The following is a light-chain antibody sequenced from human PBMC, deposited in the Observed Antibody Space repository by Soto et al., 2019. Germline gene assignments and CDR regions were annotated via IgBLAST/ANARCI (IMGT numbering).Light chain of an antibody. J-gene: IGKJ2*01. V-gene: IGKV1-5*01. Sequence: DIQMTQSPSTLSASVGDRVTITCRASQSISSWLAWYQQKPGKAPKLLIYDASSLESGVPSRFSGSGSGTEFTLTIRSLQSDDFATYYCQQYNSYSLYTFGQGTKLEIK. CDR2: DAS. CDR1: QSISSW. CDR3: QQYNSYSLYT.